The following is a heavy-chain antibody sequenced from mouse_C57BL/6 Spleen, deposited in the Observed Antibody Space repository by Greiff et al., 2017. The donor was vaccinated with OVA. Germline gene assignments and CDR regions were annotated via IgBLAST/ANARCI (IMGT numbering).Heavy chain of an antibody. CDR3: ARPSYYYGSSWYFDV. J-gene: IGHJ1*03. D-gene: IGHD1-1*01. Sequence: QVQLQQPGAELVKPGASVKLSCKASGYTFTSYWMQWVKQRPGQGLEWIGEIDPSDSYTNYNQKFKGKATLTVDTSSSTAYMQLSSLTSEDSAVYYCARPSYYYGSSWYFDVWGTGTTVTVSS. CDR1: GYTFTSYW. V-gene: IGHV1-50*01. CDR2: IDPSDSYT.